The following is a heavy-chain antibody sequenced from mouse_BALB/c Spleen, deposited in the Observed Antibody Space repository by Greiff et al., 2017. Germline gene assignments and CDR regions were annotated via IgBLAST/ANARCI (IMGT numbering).Heavy chain of an antibody. CDR1: GYTFTDYE. J-gene: IGHJ2*01. V-gene: IGHV1-15*01. D-gene: IGHD1-1*01. CDR3: ARESYYGSVDFDY. CDR2: IDPETGGT. Sequence: VQLQQSGAELVRPGASVTLSCKASGYTFTDYEMHWVKQTPVHGLEWIGAIDPETGGTAYNQKFKGKATLTADKSSSTAYMELRSLTSEDTAVYYCARESYYGSVDFDYWGQGTTLTVSS.